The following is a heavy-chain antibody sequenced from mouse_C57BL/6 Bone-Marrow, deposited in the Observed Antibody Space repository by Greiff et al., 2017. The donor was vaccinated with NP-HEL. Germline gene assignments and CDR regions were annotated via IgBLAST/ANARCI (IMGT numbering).Heavy chain of an antibody. D-gene: IGHD3-2*02. J-gene: IGHJ2*01. V-gene: IGHV1-50*01. CDR2: IDPSDSYT. CDR3: AREGSGYDYFDY. Sequence: QVQLQQPGAELVKPGASVKLSCKASGYTFTSYWMQWVKQRPGQGLEWIGEIDPSDSYTNYNQKFKGKATLTVDTSSSTAYMQLSSLTSEDSAVYYCAREGSGYDYFDYWGQGTTLTVSS. CDR1: GYTFTSYW.